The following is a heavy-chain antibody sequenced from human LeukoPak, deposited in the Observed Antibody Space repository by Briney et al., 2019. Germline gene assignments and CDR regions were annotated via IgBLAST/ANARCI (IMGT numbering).Heavy chain of an antibody. CDR3: ARRYYYDSSGSFDY. CDR1: GGSISSYY. J-gene: IGHJ4*02. V-gene: IGHV4-4*07. D-gene: IGHD3-22*01. CDR2: IYTSGST. Sequence: PSETLSLTCTVSGGSISSYYWSWIRQPAGKGLEWIGRIYTSGSTNYNPSLKSRVTMSVDTSKNQFSLKLSSVTAADTAVYYCARRYYYDSSGSFDYWGQGTLVTVSS.